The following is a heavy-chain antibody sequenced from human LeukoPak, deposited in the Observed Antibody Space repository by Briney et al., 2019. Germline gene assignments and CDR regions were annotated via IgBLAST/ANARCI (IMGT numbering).Heavy chain of an antibody. Sequence: PGGSLRLSCAASEFSVGSNYMTWVRQAPGKGLEWVSLIYSGGSTYYADSVKGRFTISRDNSKNTLYLQMNSLRAEDTAVYYCAREGNGDYVDWGQGTMVTVSS. V-gene: IGHV3-66*01. CDR3: AREGNGDYVD. CDR2: IYSGGST. J-gene: IGHJ3*01. CDR1: EFSVGSNY. D-gene: IGHD4-17*01.